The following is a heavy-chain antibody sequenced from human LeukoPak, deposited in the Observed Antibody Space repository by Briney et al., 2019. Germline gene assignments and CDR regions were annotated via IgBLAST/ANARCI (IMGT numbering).Heavy chain of an antibody. J-gene: IGHJ4*02. V-gene: IGHV3-21*01. CDR1: GFTFSSYS. CDR3: ARDEGFCSGGSCYLPFDY. Sequence: GGSLRLSCAASGFTFSSYSMNWVRQATGKGLEWVSSISSSSSYIHYADSVKGRFTISRDNAKNSLYLQMNSLRAEDTAVYYCARDEGFCSGGSCYLPFDYWGQGTLVTVSS. CDR2: ISSSSSYI. D-gene: IGHD2-15*01.